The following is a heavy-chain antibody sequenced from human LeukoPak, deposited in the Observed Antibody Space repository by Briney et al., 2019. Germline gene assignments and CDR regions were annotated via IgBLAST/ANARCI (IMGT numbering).Heavy chain of an antibody. Sequence: PGGSLRLSCAASGFSFSSYSINWVRQAPGQGLEWVSYLSGDGNAKHYTDSVKGRFTISRANAKNALYLQMNSLRAEDTAVYFCARDYVYAFDYWGQGTLVSVSS. D-gene: IGHD2/OR15-2a*01. CDR3: ARDYVYAFDY. J-gene: IGHJ4*02. CDR2: LSGDGNAK. V-gene: IGHV3-48*01. CDR1: GFSFSSYS.